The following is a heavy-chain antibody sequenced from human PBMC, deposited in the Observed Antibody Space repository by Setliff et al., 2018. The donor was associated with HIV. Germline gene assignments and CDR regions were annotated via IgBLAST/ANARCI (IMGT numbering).Heavy chain of an antibody. J-gene: IGHJ3*02. CDR3: ASSGYDSSGYYYGDVFDI. Sequence: ASLNVSCKSSGYTFTSYYMYWVRQAPGQGLEWMGIINPSGGSTSYAQKFQGRVTMTRDTSTSTVYMELSSLRSEDTAVYYCASSGYDSSGYYYGDVFDIWGQGTMFTV. D-gene: IGHD3-22*01. CDR2: INPSGGST. CDR1: GYTFTSYY. V-gene: IGHV1-46*01.